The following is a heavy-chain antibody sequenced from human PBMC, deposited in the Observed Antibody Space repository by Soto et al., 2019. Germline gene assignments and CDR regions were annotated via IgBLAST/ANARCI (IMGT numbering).Heavy chain of an antibody. J-gene: IGHJ6*02. CDR3: ARGTVPPRYYYYYGMDV. CDR2: IIPIFGTA. D-gene: IGHD4-4*01. Sequence: QVQLVQSGAEVKKPGSSVKVSCKASGGTFSSYAISWVRQAPGQGLEWMGGIIPIFGTANYAQKFQGRVTSTADESTSTAYMELSSLSSEDTAVYYCARGTVPPRYYYYYGMDVWGQGTPVTVSS. V-gene: IGHV1-69*01. CDR1: GGTFSSYA.